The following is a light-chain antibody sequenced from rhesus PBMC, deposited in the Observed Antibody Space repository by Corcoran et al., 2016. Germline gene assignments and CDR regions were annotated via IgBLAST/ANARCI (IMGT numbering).Light chain of an antibody. J-gene: IGLJ6*01. Sequence: QAALTQPRSVSGSPGQSVTISCTGTSSDIGGYNYVSWYQQHPGTAPKLMIYEVSKRPSGFSDRFYGSKSGNTASLTISGLQAEDEADYYCSSYAGSNTFVFGSGTKLTVL. CDR1: SSDIGGYNY. CDR2: EVS. V-gene: IGLV2-32*02. CDR3: SSYAGSNTFV.